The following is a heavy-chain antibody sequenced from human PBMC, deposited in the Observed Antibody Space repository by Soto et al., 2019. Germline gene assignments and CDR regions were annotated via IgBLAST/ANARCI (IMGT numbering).Heavy chain of an antibody. CDR3: ARLTSISAPFDF. J-gene: IGHJ4*02. Sequence: GGSLRLSCAASGFTFSTYSMNWVRRAPGKGLEWVSYISSSSSTIYYADSVKGRFTISRDNAKKSLYLQMNSLKDEDTAVYYCARLTSISAPFDFWGQGTLVTVSS. D-gene: IGHD1-1*01. CDR2: ISSSSSTI. CDR1: GFTFSTYS. V-gene: IGHV3-48*02.